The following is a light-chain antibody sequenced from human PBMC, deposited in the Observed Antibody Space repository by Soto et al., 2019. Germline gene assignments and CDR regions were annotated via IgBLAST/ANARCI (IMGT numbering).Light chain of an antibody. CDR2: EVS. Sequence: QSALTQPASVSGSPGQSITISCTGTSSDVGGYNYVSWYQQHPGKAPKLMIYEVSNRPSGVSNRFSGSQSGNTASLTISGLQADEAGYYYSSSSTSSSTWVFGGGTKVTVL. CDR3: SSSTSSSTWV. J-gene: IGLJ3*02. CDR1: SSDVGGYNY. V-gene: IGLV2-14*01.